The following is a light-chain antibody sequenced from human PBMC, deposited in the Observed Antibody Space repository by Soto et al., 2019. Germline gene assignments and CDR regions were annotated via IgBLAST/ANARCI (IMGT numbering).Light chain of an antibody. CDR1: TSDIGAYNY. CDR2: DVT. J-gene: IGLJ2*01. Sequence: QSALAQPASVSGSPGQSITIPCTGTTSDIGAYNYVSWYQQHPDKAPKLMIYDVTYRPSGVSSRFSGSKSGNTASLTISGLQDEDEDDYFCSSYTSTNTVVFGGGTKLTVL. CDR3: SSYTSTNTVV. V-gene: IGLV2-14*03.